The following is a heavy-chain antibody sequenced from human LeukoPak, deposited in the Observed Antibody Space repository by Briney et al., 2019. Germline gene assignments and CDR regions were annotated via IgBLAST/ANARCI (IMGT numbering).Heavy chain of an antibody. J-gene: IGHJ5*02. V-gene: IGHV4-34*01. CDR1: GGSFSGYY. CDR3: ARTGYSNWFDP. CDR2: INHSGST. D-gene: IGHD5-18*01. Sequence: SETLSLTCAVYGGSFSGYYWSWIRQPPGKGLEWIGEINHSGSTNYNPSLKSRVTISVDTSKNQFSLKLSSVTAADTAVYYCARTGYSNWFDPWGQGTLVTVSS.